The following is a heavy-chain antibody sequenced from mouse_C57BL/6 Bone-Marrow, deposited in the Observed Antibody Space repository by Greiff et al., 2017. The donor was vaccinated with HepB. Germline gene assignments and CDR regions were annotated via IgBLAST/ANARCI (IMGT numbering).Heavy chain of an antibody. Sequence: EVHLVESGPGLVKPSQSLSLTCSVTGYSITSGYYWNWIRQFPGTKLEWMGYISYDGSNNYNPSLKNRISITRDTSKNQFFLKLNSVTTEDTATYCCASGGYGSSYWYFDVWGTGTTVTVSS. D-gene: IGHD1-1*01. CDR2: ISYDGSN. CDR1: GYSITSGYY. J-gene: IGHJ1*03. CDR3: ASGGYGSSYWYFDV. V-gene: IGHV3-6*01.